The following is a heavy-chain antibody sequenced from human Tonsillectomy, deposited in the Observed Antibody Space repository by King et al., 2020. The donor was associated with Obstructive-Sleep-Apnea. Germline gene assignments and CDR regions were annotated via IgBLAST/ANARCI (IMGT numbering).Heavy chain of an antibody. Sequence: QLQESGPGLVKPSQTLSLTCTVSGGSISGGDYYWGWIRQPPGKGLEWTGYIYYSGSTYYNPSLKSRVTISVDTSKTHFSLKLSSVTAADTAIYYCARAGLPTARYAFDIWGPGTMVTVSS. CDR3: ARAGLPTARYAFDI. V-gene: IGHV4-30-4*01. J-gene: IGHJ3*02. CDR2: IYYSGST. D-gene: IGHD2-2*01. CDR1: GGSISGGDYY.